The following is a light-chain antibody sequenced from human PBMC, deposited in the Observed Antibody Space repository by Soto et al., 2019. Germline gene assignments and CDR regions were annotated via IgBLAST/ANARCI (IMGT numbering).Light chain of an antibody. Sequence: EIVLTQSPGTLSLSPRERATLSCRASQSVSSGYLAWYQHKPGQAPRLLIYGLSSRAPGIPDRFSGSGSGTDFTLTISRLEPEDFAVYYCQQYAASPRTFGQGTQVEVK. CDR3: QQYAASPRT. J-gene: IGKJ1*01. V-gene: IGKV3-20*01. CDR2: GLS. CDR1: QSVSSGY.